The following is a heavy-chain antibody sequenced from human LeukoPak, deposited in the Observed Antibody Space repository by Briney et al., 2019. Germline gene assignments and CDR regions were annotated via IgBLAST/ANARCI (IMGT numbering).Heavy chain of an antibody. CDR1: GFTFSSYW. Sequence: YPGGSLRLSCAASGFTFSSYWMSWVRQAPGKGLEWVANIKQDGSEKYYVDSVKGRFTISRDNAKNSLYLQMNSLRAEDTAVYYCARIRGLVRSYFDYWGQGTLVTVSS. V-gene: IGHV3-7*01. J-gene: IGHJ4*02. D-gene: IGHD6-19*01. CDR2: IKQDGSEK. CDR3: ARIRGLVRSYFDY.